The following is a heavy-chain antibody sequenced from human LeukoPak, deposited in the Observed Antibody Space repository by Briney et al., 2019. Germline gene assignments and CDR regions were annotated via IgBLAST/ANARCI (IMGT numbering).Heavy chain of an antibody. D-gene: IGHD4-17*01. CDR2: INPSGGST. J-gene: IGHJ3*02. V-gene: IGHV1-46*01. CDR3: AKEGTAVTTYRAFDI. Sequence: GASVKVSCKASGYTFTGYYIHWVRRAPGQGLEWMGIINPSGGSTSYAQNFQGRVAMTRDTSTSTVYMELSSLRSEDTAVYYCAKEGTAVTTYRAFDIWGQGTMVTVSS. CDR1: GYTFTGYY.